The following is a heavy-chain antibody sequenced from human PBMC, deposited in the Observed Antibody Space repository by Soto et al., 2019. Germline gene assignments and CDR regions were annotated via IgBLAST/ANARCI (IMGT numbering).Heavy chain of an antibody. CDR1: GGSFSGYY. J-gene: IGHJ6*03. Sequence: SETLSLTCAVYGGSFSGYYWSWVRQPPGKGLEWIGEINHSGSTNYNPSLKSRVTISVDTSKNQFSLKLSSVTAADTAVYYCARGKAAAGRPGADYYYYYMDVWGKGTTVTVSS. D-gene: IGHD6-13*01. V-gene: IGHV4-34*01. CDR2: INHSGST. CDR3: ARGKAAAGRPGADYYYYYMDV.